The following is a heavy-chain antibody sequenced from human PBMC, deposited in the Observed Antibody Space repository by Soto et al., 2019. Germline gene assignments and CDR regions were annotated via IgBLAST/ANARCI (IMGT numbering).Heavy chain of an antibody. V-gene: IGHV1-3*05. CDR2: FNGGNGNI. J-gene: IGHJ4*02. Sequence: QVQLVQSGAEERKPGASVKVSCKALGYTFSTYAMHWVRRAPVQSLEWMGWFNGGNGNIKYSQKFEGRVTITTDTAARTAYMELNMLRSEDTAVYYCARGNVRGGCLDYWGQGTLVSVSS. D-gene: IGHD3-10*01. CDR1: GYTFSTYA. CDR3: ARGNVRGGCLDY.